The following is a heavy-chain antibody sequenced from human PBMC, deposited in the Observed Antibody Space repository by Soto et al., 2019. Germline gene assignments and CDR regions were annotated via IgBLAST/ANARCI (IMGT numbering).Heavy chain of an antibody. V-gene: IGHV1-69*02. CDR2: IIPILGIA. CDR1: GGTFSSYT. D-gene: IGHD3-10*01. Sequence: QVQLVQSGAEVKKPGSSVKVSCKASGGTFSSYTISWVRQAPGQGLEWMGRIIPILGIANYAQKFQGRVTITADKSTSTAYMELSSLRSEETAVYYCARSGADGIDYWGQGTLVTVSS. CDR3: ARSGADGIDY. J-gene: IGHJ4*02.